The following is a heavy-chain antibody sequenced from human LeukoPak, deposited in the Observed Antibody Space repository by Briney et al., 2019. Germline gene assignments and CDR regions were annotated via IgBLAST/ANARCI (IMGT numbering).Heavy chain of an antibody. V-gene: IGHV3-23*01. CDR3: AKNVVFTRYFDS. D-gene: IGHD2-21*01. Sequence: GGSLRLSCAASGFTFSKHAMSWVRQAPGKGLQWVSVISGGGRTTEYADSVKGRFTVSRDNSVNTLSLHMDSLRVEDAAIYYCAKNVVFTRYFDSWGQGTLVTVSS. CDR2: ISGGGRTT. CDR1: GFTFSKHA. J-gene: IGHJ4*02.